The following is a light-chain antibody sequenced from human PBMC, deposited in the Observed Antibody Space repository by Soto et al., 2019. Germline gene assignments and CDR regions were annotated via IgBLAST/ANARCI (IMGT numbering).Light chain of an antibody. CDR2: NNE. V-gene: IGLV1-36*01. CDR1: SFNIGNHG. Sequence: QSALPQPPSVSAAPDQRVTISCSGGSFNIGNHGVNWYLQIPGKPPKVVIYNNEFLSSGVSDRFSGSKSGTSASLAISGLQSEDEGDYFCLAWDSSLNGYVFGTGTKVTVL. CDR3: LAWDSSLNGYV. J-gene: IGLJ1*01.